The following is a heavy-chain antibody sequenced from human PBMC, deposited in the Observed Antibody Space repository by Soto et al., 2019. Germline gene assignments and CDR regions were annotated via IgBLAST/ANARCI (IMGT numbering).Heavy chain of an antibody. V-gene: IGHV3-30*03. D-gene: IGHD6-6*01. Sequence: SLRLSCAASGFTFSHYGMHWVRQAPGKGLEWVALILYDGSLKYYADSVKGRFTISRDNSKNTAYLHLNSLRAEDTAVYYCARDNDGAQFASSYNDLWGQGNLVTVSS. CDR2: ILYDGSLK. CDR3: ARDNDGAQFASSYNDL. J-gene: IGHJ5*02. CDR1: GFTFSHYG.